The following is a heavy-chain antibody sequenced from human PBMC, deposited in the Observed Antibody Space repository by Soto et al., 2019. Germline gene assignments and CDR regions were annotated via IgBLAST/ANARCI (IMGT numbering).Heavy chain of an antibody. D-gene: IGHD2-15*01. CDR1: GGSISSTNW. Sequence: QVQLQQSGPRLARPSGTLSLTCVVSGGSISSTNWWTWVRQTPGKGLEWIGEVYHTGSTKYNPSHKNRVTIPLDKSNNQFSLNLKSVTAADTAVYYCATLPPRLVVVVLPIPSWGQGTLVTVSS. CDR2: VYHTGST. CDR3: ATLPPRLVVVVLPIPS. V-gene: IGHV4-4*02. J-gene: IGHJ4*02.